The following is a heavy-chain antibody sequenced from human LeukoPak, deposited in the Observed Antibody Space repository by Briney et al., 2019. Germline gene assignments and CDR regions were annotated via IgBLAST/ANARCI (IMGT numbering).Heavy chain of an antibody. CDR2: ISSSSSYI. J-gene: IGHJ4*02. D-gene: IGHD4-17*01. V-gene: IGHV3-21*01. Sequence: GGSLRLSCAASGFTFSSYSMTWVRQAPGKGLEWVSSISSSSSYIYYADSVKGRFTISRDNAKNSLYLQMNSLRAEDTAVYYCAKDPNNYGDYPSKWGQGTLVTVSS. CDR1: GFTFSSYS. CDR3: AKDPNNYGDYPSK.